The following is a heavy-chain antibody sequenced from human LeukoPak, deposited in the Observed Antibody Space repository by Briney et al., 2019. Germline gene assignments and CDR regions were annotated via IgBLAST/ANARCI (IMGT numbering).Heavy chain of an antibody. D-gene: IGHD2-2*01. CDR1: GFTFNIFP. CDR3: ASGLPAAPYDY. Sequence: GGSLRLSCSASGFTFNIFPMHWVRQAPGKGLEYVSAISSNGDSTYYADSVKGRFTISRDNARNSLSLQMNSLRAEDTAVYYCASGLPAAPYDYWGQGTLVTVSS. CDR2: ISSNGDST. V-gene: IGHV3-64*04. J-gene: IGHJ4*02.